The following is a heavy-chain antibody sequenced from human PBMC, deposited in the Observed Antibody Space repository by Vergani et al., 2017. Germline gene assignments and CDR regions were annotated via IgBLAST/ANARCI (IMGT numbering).Heavy chain of an antibody. D-gene: IGHD3-3*01. Sequence: QVQLVQSGAEVKKPGASVKVSCKASGYTFPSYDINWVRQATGQGLEWMGWMNPNSGNTGYAQKFQGRVTMTRNTSISTAYMELSSLRSEDTAVYYCAXRKTRAGRFLEWLYSPYYFDYWGQGTLVTVSS. V-gene: IGHV1-8*01. CDR2: MNPNSGNT. CDR1: GYTFPSYD. J-gene: IGHJ4*02. CDR3: AXRKTRAGRFLEWLYSPYYFDY.